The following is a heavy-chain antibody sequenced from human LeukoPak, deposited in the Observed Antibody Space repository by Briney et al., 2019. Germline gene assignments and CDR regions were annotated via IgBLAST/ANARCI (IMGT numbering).Heavy chain of an antibody. J-gene: IGHJ4*02. D-gene: IGHD2-15*01. CDR3: ARRTGDARYCSGYSCFPPDY. CDR2: ISNGGNE. CDR1: GFSFSGHG. V-gene: IGHV3-30*01. Sequence: PGRSLRLSCAASGFSFSGHGMNWVRQAPGKGLEWVAAISNGGNEFYADSVKGRFSISRDTSKNTLYLQMNSLRAEDTAVYYCARRTGDARYCSGYSCFPPDYWGQGTLVTVSS.